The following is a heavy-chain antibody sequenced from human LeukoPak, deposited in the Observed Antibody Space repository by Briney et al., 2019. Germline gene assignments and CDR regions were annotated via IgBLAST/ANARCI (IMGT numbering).Heavy chain of an antibody. CDR1: GGSFSGYY. D-gene: IGHD6-13*01. CDR3: ARDPGGSSWTPYYFDY. V-gene: IGHV4-34*01. CDR2: INHSGTT. J-gene: IGHJ4*02. Sequence: SETLSLTCAVYGGSFSGYYWSWIRQPPGKGLEWIGEINHSGTTNYNPSLKRPVTISVDTSKNQFSLKLSSVTAADTAVYYCARDPGGSSWTPYYFDYWGQGTLVTVSS.